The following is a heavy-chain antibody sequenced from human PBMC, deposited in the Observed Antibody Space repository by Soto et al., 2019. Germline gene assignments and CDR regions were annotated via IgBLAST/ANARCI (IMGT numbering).Heavy chain of an antibody. D-gene: IGHD5-18*01. CDR3: ARDGYSYGDGMDV. V-gene: IGHV4-59*11. CDR1: GGSISSHY. Sequence: SETLSLTCTVSGGSISSHYWSWIRQPPGKGLEWIGYIYYSGSTNYNPSLKSRVTISVDTSKNQFSLKLSSVTAADTAVYYCARDGYSYGDGMDVWGQGTTVTVSS. J-gene: IGHJ6*02. CDR2: IYYSGST.